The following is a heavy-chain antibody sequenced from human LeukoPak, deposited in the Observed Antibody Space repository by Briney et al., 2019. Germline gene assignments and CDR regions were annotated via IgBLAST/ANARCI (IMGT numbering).Heavy chain of an antibody. CDR3: ARELRGDIVDPWLQFRRGVIDY. CDR2: INPSGGST. J-gene: IGHJ4*02. CDR1: GYTFTSYY. V-gene: IGHV1-46*01. D-gene: IGHD5-24*01. Sequence: ASVKVSCKASGYTFTSYYMHGVRQAPGQGLEWMGKINPSGGSTSYAQKFQGRVTMTRDMSTSTVYMELSSLRSEDTAVYYCARELRGDIVDPWLQFRRGVIDYWGQGTLVTVSS.